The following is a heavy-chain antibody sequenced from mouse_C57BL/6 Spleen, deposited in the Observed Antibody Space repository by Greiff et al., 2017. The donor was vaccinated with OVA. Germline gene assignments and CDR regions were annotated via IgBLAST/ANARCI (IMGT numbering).Heavy chain of an antibody. CDR1: GYTFTDYE. CDR3: TRIYYSHYFDY. CDR2: IDPETGGT. V-gene: IGHV1-15*01. D-gene: IGHD2-12*01. Sequence: QVHVKQSGAELVRPGASVTLSCKASGYTFTDYEMHWVKQTPVHGLEWIGAIDPETGGTAYNQKFKGKAILTADKSSSTAYMELRSLTSEDSAVYYCTRIYYSHYFDYWGQGTTLTVSS. J-gene: IGHJ2*01.